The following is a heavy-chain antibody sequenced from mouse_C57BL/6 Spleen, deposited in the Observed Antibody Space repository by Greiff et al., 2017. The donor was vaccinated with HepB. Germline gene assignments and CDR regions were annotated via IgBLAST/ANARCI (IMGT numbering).Heavy chain of an antibody. D-gene: IGHD1-1*01. J-gene: IGHJ1*03. CDR3: ARRDYYGSRWYFDV. V-gene: IGHV1-18*01. CDR2: INPNNGGT. Sequence: SGPELVKPGASVKIPCKASGYTFTDYNMDWVEQSHGKSLEWIGDINPNNGGTIYNQKFKGKATLTVDKSSSTAYMELRSLTSEDTAVYYCARRDYYGSRWYFDVWGTGTTVTVSS. CDR1: GYTFTDYN.